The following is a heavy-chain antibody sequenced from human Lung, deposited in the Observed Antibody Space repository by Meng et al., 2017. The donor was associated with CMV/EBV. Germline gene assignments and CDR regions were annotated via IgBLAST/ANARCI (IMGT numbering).Heavy chain of an antibody. V-gene: IGHV4-4*02. D-gene: IGHD6-19*01. CDR2: IQHSEST. Sequence: SCMMQASGSPSSTFAFTCCTMCSSTCGSCARQPSCKRHTCIVEIQHSESTNYNPSPKSRATISVDNSKNQFSLKLSSVTPADPSVYYCASFPPPGKLWLVTDYWGQGTLVTVSS. CDR1: CCTMCSSTC. CDR3: ASFPPPGKLWLVTDY. J-gene: IGHJ4*02.